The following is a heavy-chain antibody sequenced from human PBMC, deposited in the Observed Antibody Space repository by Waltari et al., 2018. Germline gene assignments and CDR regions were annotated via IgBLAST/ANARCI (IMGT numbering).Heavy chain of an antibody. CDR1: GYTFTSSG. J-gene: IGHJ6*03. Sequence: QVQLVQSGAEVKKPGASVKVSCKASGYTFTSSGISWVRQAPGQGLEWMGRISAYNGNTNYAQKLQGRVTMTTDTSTSTAYMELRSLRSDDTAVYYCARVTNWNPLGYYYYMDVWGKGTTVTVSS. D-gene: IGHD1-1*01. CDR2: ISAYNGNT. CDR3: ARVTNWNPLGYYYYMDV. V-gene: IGHV1-18*01.